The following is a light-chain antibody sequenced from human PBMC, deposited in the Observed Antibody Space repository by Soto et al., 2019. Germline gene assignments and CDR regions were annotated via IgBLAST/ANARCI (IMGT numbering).Light chain of an antibody. V-gene: IGKV3D-15*01. CDR3: QRRNAWPPIT. CDR1: QSIHTS. Sequence: EIVMTQSPATLSVSPGERFTLSCRASQSIHTSLAWYQQKSGKPPRLVIYDSTLRANGVPDRFGGSRSGTEFRHLLSSLEPEDFAVYYCQRRNAWPPITFGQGTRLEMK. J-gene: IGKJ5*01. CDR2: DST.